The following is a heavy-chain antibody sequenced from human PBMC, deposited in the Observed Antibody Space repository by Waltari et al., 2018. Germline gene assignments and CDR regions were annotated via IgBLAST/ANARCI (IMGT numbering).Heavy chain of an antibody. J-gene: IGHJ3*02. D-gene: IGHD6-25*01. CDR2: IRSKAYGGTT. V-gene: IGHV3-49*03. CDR3: TRPIAAEDAFDI. Sequence: EVQLVESGGGLVQPGRSLRLSCTASGFTFGDYVMRWFRQAPGKGLEWVGFIRSKAYGGTTEYAASVKGRFTISRDDSKSIAYLQMNSLKTEDTAVYYCTRPIAAEDAFDIWGQGTMVTVSS. CDR1: GFTFGDYV.